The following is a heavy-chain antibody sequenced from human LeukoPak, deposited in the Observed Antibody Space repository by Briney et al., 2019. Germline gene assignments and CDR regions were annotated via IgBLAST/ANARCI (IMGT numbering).Heavy chain of an antibody. Sequence: ASVNVSCKASGYTFTSYAMNWVRQAPGQGLEWMGWISAYNGNTNYAQKLQGRVTMTTDTSTNTAYMELRSLRSDDTAVYYCARDLGYGPPQARFDYWGQGTLVTVSS. CDR3: ARDLGYGPPQARFDY. V-gene: IGHV1-18*01. D-gene: IGHD5-18*01. J-gene: IGHJ4*02. CDR2: ISAYNGNT. CDR1: GYTFTSYA.